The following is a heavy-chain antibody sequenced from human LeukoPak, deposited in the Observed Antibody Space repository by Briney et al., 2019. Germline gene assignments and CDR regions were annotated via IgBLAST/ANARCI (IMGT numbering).Heavy chain of an antibody. V-gene: IGHV1-18*01. Sequence: ASVKVSCKASGYTFTSYGISWVRQAPGQGLEWMGWISAYNCNTNYAQKLQGRVTMTTDTSTSTDYVELRSLRSDDTAVYYCARGATGHVVLGYFQHWGQGTLVTVSS. CDR1: GYTFTSYG. J-gene: IGHJ1*01. CDR3: ARGATGHVVLGYFQH. CDR2: ISAYNCNT. D-gene: IGHD1-26*01.